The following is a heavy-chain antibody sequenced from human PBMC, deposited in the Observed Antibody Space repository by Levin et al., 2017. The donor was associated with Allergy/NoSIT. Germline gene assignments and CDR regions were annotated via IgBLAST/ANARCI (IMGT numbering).Heavy chain of an antibody. CDR1: GFTFDDYA. Sequence: GGSLRLSCAASGFTFDDYAMHWVRQAPGKGLEWVSGITWNSGSIGYADSLKGRFTISRDNAKNYVYLQMNSLRPEDTALYYCAKDTYSSGWYGGLDYWGQGTLVTVSS. V-gene: IGHV3-9*01. J-gene: IGHJ4*02. CDR3: AKDTYSSGWYGGLDY. CDR2: ITWNSGSI. D-gene: IGHD6-19*01.